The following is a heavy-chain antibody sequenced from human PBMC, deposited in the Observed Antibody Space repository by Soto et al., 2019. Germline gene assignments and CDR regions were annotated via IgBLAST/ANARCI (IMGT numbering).Heavy chain of an antibody. CDR3: ARDGGRHSGGIDY. CDR2: IIPIFGTA. V-gene: IGHV1-69*01. D-gene: IGHD1-26*01. Sequence: QVQLVQSGAEVKKPGSSVKVSCKASGGTFSSYSINWVRQAPGQGLEWMGEIIPIFGTANYAQKFQGRVTITADESTSTAYMELSSLRSEDTAAYYCARDGGRHSGGIDYWAQGTLVTLSS. CDR1: GGTFSSYS. J-gene: IGHJ4*02.